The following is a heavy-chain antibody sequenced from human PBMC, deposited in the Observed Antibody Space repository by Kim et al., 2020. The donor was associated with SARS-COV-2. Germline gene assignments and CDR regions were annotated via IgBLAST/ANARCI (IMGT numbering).Heavy chain of an antibody. CDR1: GYTFTSYD. V-gene: IGHV1-8*01. CDR3: ARGRSSSWLQTKSYYYYGMDV. D-gene: IGHD6-13*01. J-gene: IGHJ6*02. CDR2: MNPNSGNT. Sequence: ASVKVSCKASGYTFTSYDINWVRQATGQGLEWMGWMNPNSGNTGYAQKFQGRVTMTRNTSISTAYMELSSLRSEDTAVYYCARGRSSSWLQTKSYYYYGMDVWGQGTTVTVSS.